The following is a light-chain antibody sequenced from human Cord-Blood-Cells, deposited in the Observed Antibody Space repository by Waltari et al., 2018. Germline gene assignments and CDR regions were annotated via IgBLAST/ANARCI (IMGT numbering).Light chain of an antibody. Sequence: IQMTQSPSSLSASVGDRVTITCRASKRISSYLNWYQQKPGKAPKLLIYAASSVQSGVPSMFSGSGSETDFTLTISSLQPEDFATYYCQQSYTTPYSFGQGTKLEIK. CDR3: QQSYTTPYS. V-gene: IGKV1-39*01. CDR1: KRISSY. CDR2: AAS. J-gene: IGKJ2*03.